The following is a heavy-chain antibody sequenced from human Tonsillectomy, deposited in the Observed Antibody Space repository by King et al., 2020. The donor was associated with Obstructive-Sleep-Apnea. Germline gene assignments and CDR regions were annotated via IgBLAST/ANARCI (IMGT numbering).Heavy chain of an antibody. V-gene: IGHV4-31*03. CDR2: IYYSGGT. CDR1: GGSISSGGYY. J-gene: IGHJ6*02. Sequence: VQLQESGPGLVKPSQTLSLTCTVSGGSISSGGYYWSWIRQHPGKGLEWIGYIYYSGGTYYNPSLKSRVTISVDTSNNQVSLKLSSVTASDTAVYYCAGVVAGTPHYYYGMDVWGQGTTVTVSS. D-gene: IGHD6-19*01. CDR3: AGVVAGTPHYYYGMDV.